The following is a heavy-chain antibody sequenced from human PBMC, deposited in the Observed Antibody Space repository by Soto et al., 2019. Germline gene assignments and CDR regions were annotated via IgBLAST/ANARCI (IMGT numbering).Heavy chain of an antibody. V-gene: IGHV3-30*18. Sequence: QVQLVESGGGVVQPGRSLRLSCAASGFTFSSYGMHWVRQAPGKGLEWVAVISYDGSNKYYADSVKGRFTISRDNSKNALYLQMNVLRAEGTAVYFGAKGVPLVRGVILDWFDYLGQCTLVNVSS. J-gene: IGHJ4*02. CDR2: ISYDGSNK. CDR1: GFTFSSYG. CDR3: AKGVPLVRGVILDWFDY. D-gene: IGHD3-10*01.